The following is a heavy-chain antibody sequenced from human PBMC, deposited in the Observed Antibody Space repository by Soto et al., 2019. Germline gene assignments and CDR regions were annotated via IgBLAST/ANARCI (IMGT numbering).Heavy chain of an antibody. D-gene: IGHD3-10*01. CDR3: AKSGRSGRPGFED. V-gene: IGHV3-23*04. CDR1: GFPFISYA. J-gene: IGHJ4*02. CDR2: ISGSGDSA. Sequence: EVKMVESGGGLVQPGGSLKLSCATSGFPFISYAMRWVRQAPGKGMEWVSGISGSGDSANYADSVKGRVTISRDKSRSTLSLEMNSLKAEDTAISYCAKSGRSGRPGFEDWGQGTLVIVSS.